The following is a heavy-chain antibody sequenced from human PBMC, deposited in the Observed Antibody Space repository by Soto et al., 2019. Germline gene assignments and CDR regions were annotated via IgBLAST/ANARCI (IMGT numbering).Heavy chain of an antibody. CDR3: ARDLWGYCGADCYPLDV. D-gene: IGHD2-21*02. Sequence: PSDTLSLTCTVSGGSISRYYWSWSRQPPGKGLEWIGYMYNTGSTIYNPSLKSRVTISVDTSKNQFSLKLNSVTAADTAVYYCARDLWGYCGADCYPLDVWGQGTTVTVS. V-gene: IGHV4-59*01. CDR1: GGSISRYY. CDR2: MYNTGST. J-gene: IGHJ6*02.